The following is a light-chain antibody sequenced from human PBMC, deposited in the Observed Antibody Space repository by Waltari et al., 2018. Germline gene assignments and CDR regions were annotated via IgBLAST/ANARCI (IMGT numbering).Light chain of an antibody. CDR3: QTGGHGTWV. J-gene: IGLJ3*02. CDR1: SGHSSNV. CDR2: VNSDGSH. Sequence: ASASLGASVKLTCTLSSGHSSNVIAWLQQQPEKGPRFLMTVNSDGSHRKGDEIPDRFSGSSSGAERYLSISSLQSEDEADYFCQTGGHGTWVFGGGTKLTVL. V-gene: IGLV4-69*01.